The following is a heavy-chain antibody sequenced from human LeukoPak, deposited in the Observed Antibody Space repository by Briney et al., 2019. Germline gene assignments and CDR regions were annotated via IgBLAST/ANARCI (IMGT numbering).Heavy chain of an antibody. V-gene: IGHV1-69*06. CDR1: GGTFSSYA. D-gene: IGHD3-9*01. Sequence: SVKVSCKASGGTFSSYAISWVRQALGQGLEWMGGIIPIFGTANYAQKFQGRVTITADKSTSTAYMELSSLRSEDTAVYYCARGGYDILTGYPYYFGYWGQGTLVTVSS. CDR3: ARGGYDILTGYPYYFGY. CDR2: IIPIFGTA. J-gene: IGHJ4*02.